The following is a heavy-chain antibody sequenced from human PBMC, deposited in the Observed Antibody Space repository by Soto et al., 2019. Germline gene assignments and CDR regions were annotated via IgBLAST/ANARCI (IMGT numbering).Heavy chain of an antibody. D-gene: IGHD3-10*01. Sequence: QVHLQESGPGLVEPSQTLSLTCSVSGGSISSTGYYWSWIRQTPGKGLEWIGYIYHTGSTKYNPSLKSRLSISIDTPKNQFSLRLSSLTAADTALYYCARGSYGSGSYFQAYFDFWGQGTLVTVSS. J-gene: IGHJ4*02. CDR3: ARGSYGSGSYFQAYFDF. CDR1: GGSISSTGYY. V-gene: IGHV4-31*03. CDR2: IYHTGST.